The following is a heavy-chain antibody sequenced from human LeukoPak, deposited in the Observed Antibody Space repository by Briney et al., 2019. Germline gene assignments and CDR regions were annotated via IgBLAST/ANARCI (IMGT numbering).Heavy chain of an antibody. CDR2: ISTYNGNT. V-gene: IGHV1-18*01. J-gene: IGHJ4*02. CDR1: GYTFSNFG. Sequence: ASVKVSCKASGYTFSNFGISWVRQAPGQGLEWMGWISTYNGNTNYAQKLQGRVAINTDTSTSTAYMELRSLRSDDTAVYYCARDCDRSGYYCYWGQGTLVTVSS. CDR3: ARDCDRSGYYCY. D-gene: IGHD3-22*01.